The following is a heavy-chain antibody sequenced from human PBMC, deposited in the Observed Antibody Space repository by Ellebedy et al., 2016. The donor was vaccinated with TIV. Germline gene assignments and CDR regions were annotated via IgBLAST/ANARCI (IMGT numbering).Heavy chain of an antibody. J-gene: IGHJ5*02. CDR3: AREIAVAGMGPNNWFDP. Sequence: GESLKISCAASGFTFSSYAMSWVRQAPGKGLEWVSAISGSGGSTYYADSVKGRFTISRDNSKNTLYLQMNSLRAEDTAVYYCAREIAVAGMGPNNWFDPWGQGTLVTVSS. CDR2: ISGSGGST. V-gene: IGHV3-23*01. D-gene: IGHD6-19*01. CDR1: GFTFSSYA.